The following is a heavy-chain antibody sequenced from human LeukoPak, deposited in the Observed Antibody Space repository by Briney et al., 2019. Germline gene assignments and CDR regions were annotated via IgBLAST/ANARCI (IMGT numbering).Heavy chain of an antibody. Sequence: GGSLRLSCSTSGFTFSSYLMYWVRQAPGKGLEFVANINHNGERTQYGDSVKGRFTISRDNSKNTLYLQMSSLRAEDTAVYFCVRGYSFGPYGMDVWGQGTTVTVSS. CDR2: INHNGERT. CDR3: VRGYSFGPYGMDV. V-gene: IGHV3-64D*09. D-gene: IGHD2-15*01. J-gene: IGHJ6*02. CDR1: GFTFSSYL.